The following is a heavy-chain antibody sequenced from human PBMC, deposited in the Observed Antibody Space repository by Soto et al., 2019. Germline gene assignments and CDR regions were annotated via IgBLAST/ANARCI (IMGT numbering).Heavy chain of an antibody. D-gene: IGHD3-3*01. CDR3: ARGYDFRSTPVDY. CDR2: ISSSSSYI. CDR1: GFTFSSYA. Sequence: EVQLLESGGGLVQPGGSLRLSCAASGFTFSSYAMSWVRQAPGKGLEWVSSISSSSSYIYYADSVKGRFTISRDNAKNSLYLQMNSLRAEDTAVYYCARGYDFRSTPVDYWGQGTLVTVSS. J-gene: IGHJ4*02. V-gene: IGHV3-21*01.